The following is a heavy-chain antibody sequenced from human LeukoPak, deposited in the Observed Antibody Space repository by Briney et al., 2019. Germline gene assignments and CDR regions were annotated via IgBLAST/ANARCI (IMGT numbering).Heavy chain of an antibody. CDR2: ISYDGYDK. Sequence: GGSLRLSCAASGFTFRSYSMNWVRQAPGKGLEWVTLISYDGYDKSYADSVRGRFTISRDNSRNTLYLQMNSLRADDTAIYYCAKRKPAFDYWGQGILVTVSS. J-gene: IGHJ4*02. CDR1: GFTFRSYS. V-gene: IGHV3-30*18. CDR3: AKRKPAFDY.